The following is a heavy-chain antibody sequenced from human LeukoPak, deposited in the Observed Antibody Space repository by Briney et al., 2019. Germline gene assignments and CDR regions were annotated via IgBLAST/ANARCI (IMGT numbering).Heavy chain of an antibody. CDR2: VYYGRSP. V-gene: IGHV4-39*02. CDR1: GDSISGFSYY. Sequence: SETLSLTCTVSGDSISGFSYYWAWIRQPPGKGLEWIGSVYYGRSPYYNPSLESRATISVDTSKNHFSLKMSSVTAADTAVYYCARSSGTGTFSYWGQGTLVTVSS. D-gene: IGHD6-25*01. CDR3: ARSSGTGTFSY. J-gene: IGHJ4*02.